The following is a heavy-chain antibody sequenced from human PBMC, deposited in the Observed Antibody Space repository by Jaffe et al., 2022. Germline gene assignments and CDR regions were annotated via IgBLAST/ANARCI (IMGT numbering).Heavy chain of an antibody. CDR1: GGSISSYY. CDR3: ARGASKYYYDSSGSYFDY. V-gene: IGHV4-59*01. D-gene: IGHD3-22*01. CDR2: IYYSGST. J-gene: IGHJ4*02. Sequence: QVQLQESGPGLVKPSETLSLTCTVSGGSISSYYWSWIRQPPGKGLEWIGYIYYSGSTNYNPSLKSRVTISVDTSKNQFSLKLSSVTAADTAVYYCARGASKYYYDSSGSYFDYWGQGTLVTVSS.